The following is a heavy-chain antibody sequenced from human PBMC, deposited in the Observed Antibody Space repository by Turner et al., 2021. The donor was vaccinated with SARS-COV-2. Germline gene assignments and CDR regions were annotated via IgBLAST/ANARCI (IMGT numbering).Heavy chain of an antibody. D-gene: IGHD5-12*01. CDR1: GYSLTELS. CDR3: STRWDIVGRANGLDV. J-gene: IGHJ6*02. V-gene: IGHV1-24*01. Sequence: QVQLAQSGAVVKKPGASVKVSCKVSGYSLTELSIHWVRQAPGKGLEWMGRLDLEEHEKIRDQKFQNRIMLSEDKSTDTAVMELSGMRFEDTAIYDCSTRWDIVGRANGLDVWGQGTRVTVSS. CDR2: LDLEEHEK.